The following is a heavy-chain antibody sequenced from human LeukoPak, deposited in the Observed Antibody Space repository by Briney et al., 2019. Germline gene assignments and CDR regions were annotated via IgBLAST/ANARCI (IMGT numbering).Heavy chain of an antibody. CDR2: IHSNGIST. Sequence: GGSLRHTCAASGFTFSNYPIHWVRQAPGKGLEFVSSIHSNGISTYYGNSVKGRFTVSRDNSKNTVYLQMGSLREEDMAVYYCARTQQWLATGGWYWFDTWGQGTLVTVSS. CDR3: ARTQQWLATGGWYWFDT. D-gene: IGHD6-19*01. J-gene: IGHJ5*02. CDR1: GFTFSNYP. V-gene: IGHV3-64*01.